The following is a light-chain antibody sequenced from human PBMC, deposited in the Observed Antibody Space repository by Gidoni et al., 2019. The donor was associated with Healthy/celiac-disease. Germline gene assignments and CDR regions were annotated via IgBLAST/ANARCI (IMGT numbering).Light chain of an antibody. CDR3: QQYNSYSCS. CDR2: KAS. CDR1: QSISSW. Sequence: GDRVTITCRASQSISSWLAWYQQKPGKAPKLLIYKASSLESGVPSRFSGSGSGTEFTLTISSLQPDDFSTYYCQQYNSYSCSFGQGTKLEIK. J-gene: IGKJ2*04. V-gene: IGKV1-5*03.